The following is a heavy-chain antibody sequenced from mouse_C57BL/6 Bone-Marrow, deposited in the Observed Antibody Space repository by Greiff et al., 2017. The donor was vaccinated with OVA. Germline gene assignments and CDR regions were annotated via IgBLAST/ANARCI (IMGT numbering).Heavy chain of an antibody. V-gene: IGHV1-50*01. J-gene: IGHJ3*01. CDR3: AREGYYDYGGSSY. Sequence: VQLQQPGAELVKPGASVKLSCKASGYTFTSYWMPWVKQRPGQGLEWIGEIDPSDSYTNYTQKFKGKATLTVDTSSSTAYMQLSSLTSEDSAVYYGAREGYYDYGGSSYWGQGTLVTVSA. CDR1: GYTFTSYW. D-gene: IGHD2-4*01. CDR2: IDPSDSYT.